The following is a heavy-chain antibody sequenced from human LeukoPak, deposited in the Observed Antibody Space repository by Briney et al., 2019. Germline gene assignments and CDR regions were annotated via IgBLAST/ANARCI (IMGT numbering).Heavy chain of an antibody. J-gene: IGHJ4*02. CDR1: GYTFTGYY. Sequence: GASVKVSCKASGYTFTGYYLHWVRQAPGQGLEWVGWINANSGGTTYAQKFQGRVTMTRDSSISTVYMELSRLRSDDTAVYYCSREDYWGQGTLVTVSS. CDR3: SREDY. CDR2: INANSGGT. V-gene: IGHV1-2*02.